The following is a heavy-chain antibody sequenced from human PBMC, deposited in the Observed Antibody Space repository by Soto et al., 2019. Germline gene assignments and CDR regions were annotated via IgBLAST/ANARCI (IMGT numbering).Heavy chain of an antibody. CDR3: ERGGGYSSADLDY. CDR2: IYYSGNT. D-gene: IGHD6-25*01. Sequence: SETLSLTCTVSGGSISSISYYWGWIRQPPGKGLEWIGSIYYSGNTNYNPSLKSRVTISVDTSKNQFSLKLSSVTAADTAVYYCERGGGYSSADLDYWGQGTLVTVSS. CDR1: GGSISSISYY. V-gene: IGHV4-39*07. J-gene: IGHJ4*02.